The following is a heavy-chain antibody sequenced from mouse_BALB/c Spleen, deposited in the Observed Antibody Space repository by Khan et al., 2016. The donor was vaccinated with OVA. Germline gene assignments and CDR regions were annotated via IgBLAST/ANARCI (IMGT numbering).Heavy chain of an antibody. CDR2: ISDGGSYT. Sequence: EVELVESGGGLVKPGGSLTLSCAASGFTFSDYYMYWVRQTPEKRLEWVATISDGGSYTYSPDSVKGRFTISRDAAENNLYLQMSSLKSEDTAMYYCIRGYYGDPFAYWGQGTLVTVSA. D-gene: IGHD2-13*01. V-gene: IGHV5-4*02. CDR3: IRGYYGDPFAY. CDR1: GFTFSDYY. J-gene: IGHJ3*01.